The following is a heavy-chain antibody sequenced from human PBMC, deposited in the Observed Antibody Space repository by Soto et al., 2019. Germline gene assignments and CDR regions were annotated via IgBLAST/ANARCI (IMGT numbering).Heavy chain of an antibody. J-gene: IGHJ1*01. V-gene: IGHV1-18*04. CDR2: ISAYNGKT. CDR1: GHTFSNYS. D-gene: IGHD2-21*02. Sequence: ASVKISCKASGHTFSNYSLSWERQAPGQGLVWMGCISAYNGKTYDAERLRGRVTMTTDTSTSTANTELRSLTTDATPVYYCAREANCGSDCYSPAECSQRWGRGALV. CDR3: AREANCGSDCYSPAECSQR.